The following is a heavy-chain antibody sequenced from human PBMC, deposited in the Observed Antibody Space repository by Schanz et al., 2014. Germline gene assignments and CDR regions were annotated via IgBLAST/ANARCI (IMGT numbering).Heavy chain of an antibody. CDR3: ARVRRRIATPSTPSFRNYYYYAMDV. D-gene: IGHD6-13*01. J-gene: IGHJ6*02. CDR2: IWYDGSNK. Sequence: QVQLVESGGGVVQPGRSLRLSCAASGFIFSSYGLHWVRQAPVKGLELVAFIWYDGSNKYYADSVKGRFTISRDNSKNTLYLQMNSLRAEDTSVYFCARVRRRIATPSTPSFRNYYYYAMDVWGQGTTVTV. CDR1: GFIFSSYG. V-gene: IGHV3-33*01.